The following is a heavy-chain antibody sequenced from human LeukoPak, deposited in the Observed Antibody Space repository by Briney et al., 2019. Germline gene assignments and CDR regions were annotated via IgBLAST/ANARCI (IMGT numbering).Heavy chain of an antibody. Sequence: GGSLRLSCAASGFTVNNNYMSWVRQAPGKGLEWVSIIYSGGTTYYADSVKGRFTISRDNSKNTLYLQMNSLRAEDTAVYYCARDRYQLLPGPFDYWGQGTLVTVSS. V-gene: IGHV3-53*01. CDR2: IYSGGTT. CDR3: ARDRYQLLPGPFDY. CDR1: GFTVNNNY. J-gene: IGHJ4*02. D-gene: IGHD2-2*01.